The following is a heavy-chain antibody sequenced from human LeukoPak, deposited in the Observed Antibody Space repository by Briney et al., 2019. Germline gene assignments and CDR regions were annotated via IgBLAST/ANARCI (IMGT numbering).Heavy chain of an antibody. D-gene: IGHD3-10*01. CDR1: GGSFSGYY. CDR2: INHSGST. J-gene: IGHJ4*02. V-gene: IGHV4-34*01. CDR3: ARYGSGSSFDY. Sequence: SETLSLTCAVYGGSFSGYYWSWIRKPPGKGLEWIGEINHSGSTNYNPSLKSRVTISVDTSKNQFSLKLSSVTAADTAVYYCARYGSGSSFDYWGQGTLVTVSS.